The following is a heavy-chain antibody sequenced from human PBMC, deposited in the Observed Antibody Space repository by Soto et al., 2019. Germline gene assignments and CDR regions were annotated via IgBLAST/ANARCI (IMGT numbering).Heavy chain of an antibody. D-gene: IGHD3-22*01. J-gene: IGHJ3*02. CDR2: ISYDGSNK. CDR3: ARGSAPGITMIVVGPLDI. Sequence: PGGSLRLSCAASGFTFSSYAMHWVRQAPGKGLEWVAVISYDGSNKYYADSVKGRFTISRDNSKNTLYLQMNSLRAEDTAVYYCARGSAPGITMIVVGPLDIWGQGTMVTVSS. V-gene: IGHV3-30-3*01. CDR1: GFTFSSYA.